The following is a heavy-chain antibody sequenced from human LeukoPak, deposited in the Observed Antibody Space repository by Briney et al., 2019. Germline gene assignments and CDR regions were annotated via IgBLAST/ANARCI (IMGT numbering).Heavy chain of an antibody. CDR1: GFTFSSYS. Sequence: GSLRLSCAASGFTFSSYSMNWVRQAPGKGLEWVSSISSSSSYIYYADSVKGRFTISRDNAKNSLYLQMNSLRAEDTAVYYCARDQSRYCSSTSCYTGDYYYYMDVWGKGTTVTVSS. CDR2: ISSSSSYI. D-gene: IGHD2-2*02. CDR3: ARDQSRYCSSTSCYTGDYYYYMDV. J-gene: IGHJ6*03. V-gene: IGHV3-21*01.